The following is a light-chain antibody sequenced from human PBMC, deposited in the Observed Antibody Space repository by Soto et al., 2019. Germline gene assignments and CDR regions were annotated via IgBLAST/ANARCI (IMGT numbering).Light chain of an antibody. CDR2: GAS. CDR3: HQYGSSPLT. CDR1: QSVTSSS. V-gene: IGKV3-20*01. J-gene: IGKJ4*01. Sequence: EIVLTQSPGTLSLSPGERATLSCTASQSVTSSSLAWYQQKPGQAPRLLVYGASRRATGIPDRFSGSGSGTDFTLTISRLEPQDFAMYYCHQYGSSPLTFGGGTKVEIK.